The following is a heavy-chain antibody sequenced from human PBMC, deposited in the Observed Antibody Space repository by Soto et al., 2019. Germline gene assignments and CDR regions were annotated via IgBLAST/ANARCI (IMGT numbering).Heavy chain of an antibody. CDR3: AKDLQMATINYHYYGMDV. Sequence: QVQLVESGGGVVQPGRSLRLSCAASGFTFSSYGMHWVRQAPGKGLEWVAVISYDGSNKYYADSVKGRFTLSRDNSKSTMYMQMNSLRGEDTAVYYCAKDLQMATINYHYYGMDVWGQGTTVTVPS. V-gene: IGHV3-30*18. J-gene: IGHJ6*02. CDR1: GFTFSSYG. CDR2: ISYDGSNK.